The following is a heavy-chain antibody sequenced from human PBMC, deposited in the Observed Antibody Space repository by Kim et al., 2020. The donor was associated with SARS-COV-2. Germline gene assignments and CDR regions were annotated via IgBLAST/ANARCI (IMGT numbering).Heavy chain of an antibody. Sequence: SETLSLTCTVSGGSISSYYWSWIRQPPGKGLEWIGYIYYSGSTNYNPSLKSRVTISVDTSKNQFSLKLSSVTAADTAVYYCARGPHYYDSSGYYYSVYWGQGTLVTVSS. J-gene: IGHJ4*02. CDR2: IYYSGST. D-gene: IGHD3-22*01. CDR1: GGSISSYY. CDR3: ARGPHYYDSSGYYYSVY. V-gene: IGHV4-59*01.